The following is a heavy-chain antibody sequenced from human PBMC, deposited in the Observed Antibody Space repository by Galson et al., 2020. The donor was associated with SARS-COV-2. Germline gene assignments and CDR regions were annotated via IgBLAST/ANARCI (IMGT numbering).Heavy chain of an antibody. CDR3: ARYYTGHYYDDAFDI. D-gene: IGHD3-22*01. Sequence: ETSETLSLTCTVSGGSISSSSYYWGWIRQPPGKGLEWIGSIYYSGSTYYNPSLKSRVTISVDTSKNQFSLKLSSVTAADTAVYYCARYYTGHYYDDAFDIWGQGTMVTVSS. CDR1: GGSISSSSYY. J-gene: IGHJ3*02. CDR2: IYYSGST. V-gene: IGHV4-39*01.